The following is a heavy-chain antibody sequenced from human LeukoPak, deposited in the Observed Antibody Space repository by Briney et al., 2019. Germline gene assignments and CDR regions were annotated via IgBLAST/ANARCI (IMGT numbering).Heavy chain of an antibody. CDR3: ARGDSLSCWPTLAY. CDR2: IGESDGTT. Sequence: GGSLRLSCAASGFTVSRYSMTWVRQPPGKGLEWVSVIGESDGTTYYAESVKGRFTISRDSATNSLYLQMNNMRAEDSALYFCARGDSLSCWPTLAYWGQGSLVAVSS. CDR1: GFTVSRYS. D-gene: IGHD2-2*01. V-gene: IGHV3-23*01. J-gene: IGHJ4*02.